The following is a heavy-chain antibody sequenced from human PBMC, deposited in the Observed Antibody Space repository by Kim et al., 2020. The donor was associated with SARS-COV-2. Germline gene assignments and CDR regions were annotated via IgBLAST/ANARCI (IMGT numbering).Heavy chain of an antibody. CDR1: GGSISSGGYY. CDR3: ARCRLQPFDY. CDR2: IYYSGST. D-gene: IGHD4-4*01. Sequence: SETLSLTCTVSGGSISSGGYYWTWIRQHPGKGLEWIGYIYYSGSTYYNPSLKSRVTISVDTSKNQFSLKLSSVTAADTAVYYCARCRLQPFDYWGQGTLVTVSS. V-gene: IGHV4-31*03. J-gene: IGHJ4*02.